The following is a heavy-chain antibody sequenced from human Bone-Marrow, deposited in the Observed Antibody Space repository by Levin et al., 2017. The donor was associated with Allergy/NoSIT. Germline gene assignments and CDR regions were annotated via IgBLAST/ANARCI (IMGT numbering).Heavy chain of an antibody. CDR3: VKSLGEFFHDGRATVDH. CDR1: GFTFSTYG. D-gene: IGHD3-16*01. Sequence: GGSLRLSCAASGFTFSTYGMHWVRQAPGKGLEWVAAISYDGSQKSHADSVKGRFTISRDNSKNTLYRQMNSLRVEDTAVYYCVKSLGEFFHDGRATVDHWGQGTLVTVSS. CDR2: ISYDGSQK. V-gene: IGHV3-30*18. J-gene: IGHJ4*02.